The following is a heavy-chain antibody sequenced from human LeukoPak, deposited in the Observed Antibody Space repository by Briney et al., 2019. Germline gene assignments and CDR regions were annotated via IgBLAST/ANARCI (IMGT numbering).Heavy chain of an antibody. Sequence: SVKVSCKASGATFSNYAISWVRQAPGQGLEWMGGIISIFGTTNYAQKFQGRVTISADESTSTAYMELSSLRSEDTAVYYCARDLTMVRGARYRPYNWFDPWGQGTLVTVSP. CDR2: IISIFGTT. V-gene: IGHV1-69*13. CDR3: ARDLTMVRGARYRPYNWFDP. D-gene: IGHD3-10*01. J-gene: IGHJ5*02. CDR1: GATFSNYA.